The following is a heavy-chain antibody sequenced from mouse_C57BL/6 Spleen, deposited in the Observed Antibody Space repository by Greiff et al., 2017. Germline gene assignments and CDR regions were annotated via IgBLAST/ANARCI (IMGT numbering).Heavy chain of an antibody. J-gene: IGHJ3*01. Sequence: QVQLKQPGAELVKPGASVKVSCKASGYTFTSYWMHWVKQRPGQGLEWIGRIHPSDSDTNYNQKFKGKATLTVDKSSSTAYMQLSSLTSEDSAVYYCAIGEVYYDRFAYWGQGTLVTVSA. CDR1: GYTFTSYW. V-gene: IGHV1-74*01. CDR2: IHPSDSDT. D-gene: IGHD2-4*01. CDR3: AIGEVYYDRFAY.